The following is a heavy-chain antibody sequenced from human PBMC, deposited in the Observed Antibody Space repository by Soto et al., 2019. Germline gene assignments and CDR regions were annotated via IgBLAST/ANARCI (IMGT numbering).Heavy chain of an antibody. Sequence: QVQLVQSGAEVKKPGASVKVSCKASGYTFTSYGISWVRQAPGQGLEWMGWISAYNGNTNYAQKLQGRVTMTTDTSTSTAYMELRSLRSDDTAVYYCSRGLGVTIFGVVFKGVLDYWGQGTLVTVSS. CDR2: ISAYNGNT. V-gene: IGHV1-18*04. CDR3: SRGLGVTIFGVVFKGVLDY. J-gene: IGHJ4*02. D-gene: IGHD3-3*01. CDR1: GYTFTSYG.